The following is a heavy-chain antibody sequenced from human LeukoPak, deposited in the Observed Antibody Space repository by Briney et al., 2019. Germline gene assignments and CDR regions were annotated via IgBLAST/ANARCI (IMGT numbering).Heavy chain of an antibody. V-gene: IGHV4-38-2*02. Sequence: SETLSLTCTVSGYSISSGYYWGWIRQPPGKGLEWIGSIYHSGSTYYNPSLKSRVTISVDTSKNQFSLKLSSVTAADTAVYYCARDSYYGSGSYTRGNWFDPWGQGTLVTVSS. D-gene: IGHD3-10*01. CDR1: GYSISSGYY. J-gene: IGHJ5*02. CDR2: IYHSGST. CDR3: ARDSYYGSGSYTRGNWFDP.